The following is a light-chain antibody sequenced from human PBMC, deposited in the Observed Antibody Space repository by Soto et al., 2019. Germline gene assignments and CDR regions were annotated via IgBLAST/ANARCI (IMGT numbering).Light chain of an antibody. CDR2: DAS. CDR1: QSISND. V-gene: IGKV1-17*01. J-gene: IGKJ1*01. CDR3: QQHYSSPWT. Sequence: IQMTHSPSSLSASVEDRVTITCRASQSISNDLDWYQQKPGQAPKRLIYDASIMQSGVPSRFSGSGSGTEFTLTISRLQPEDFATYYCQQHYSSPWTFGQGTKVDIK.